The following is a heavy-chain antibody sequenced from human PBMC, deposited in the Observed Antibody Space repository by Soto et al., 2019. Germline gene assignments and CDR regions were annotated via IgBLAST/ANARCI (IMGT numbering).Heavy chain of an antibody. CDR2: IHRSGST. CDR3: ARGGRVTTCPVN. D-gene: IGHD2-21*02. J-gene: IGHJ4*02. CDR1: GGSISRCGYS. V-gene: IGHV4-30-2*01. Sequence: SQTLSLPCAVSGGSISRCGYSGSCIRKPPGKGLEWSWYIHRSGSTYYNPSLKCRVTILVDRSKNQLSLKLSPVTAADPAVCYGARGGRVTTCPVNWGQGTLVTVSS.